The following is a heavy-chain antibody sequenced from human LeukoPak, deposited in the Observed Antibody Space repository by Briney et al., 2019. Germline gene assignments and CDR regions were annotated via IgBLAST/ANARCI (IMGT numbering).Heavy chain of an antibody. Sequence: PSETLSLTCTVSGGSINNYYWTWIRQPPGKGLEWIGYIYHSGTTNYNPSLKSRVTISVDTSKNQFSPKLSSVTAADTAVYYCARESGDGYNCFDYWGQGTLVTVSS. CDR2: IYHSGTT. D-gene: IGHD5-24*01. CDR1: GGSINNYY. J-gene: IGHJ4*02. CDR3: ARESGDGYNCFDY. V-gene: IGHV4-59*01.